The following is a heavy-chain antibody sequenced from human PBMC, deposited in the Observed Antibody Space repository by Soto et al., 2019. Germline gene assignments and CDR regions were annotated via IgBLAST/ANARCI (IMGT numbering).Heavy chain of an antibody. CDR3: ARGTVTGSEYNFYYYGMYV. J-gene: IGHJ6*02. D-gene: IGHD1-1*01. CDR2: IIPIFGNT. V-gene: IGHV1-69*12. CDR1: GGTLNSYA. Sequence: QVQLVQSGVEVKKPGSSVKVSCKASGGTLNSYAIDWVRQAPGQGLEWMGGIIPIFGNTYYAQRLQGRVKLTADESTRTAYMELSTLTSEDTAVYYCARGTVTGSEYNFYYYGMYVWGQGTTVIVSS.